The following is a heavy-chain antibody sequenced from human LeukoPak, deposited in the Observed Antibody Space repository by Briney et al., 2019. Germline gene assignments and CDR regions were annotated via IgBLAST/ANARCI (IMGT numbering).Heavy chain of an antibody. V-gene: IGHV1-69*04. CDR3: ASDYYYDSSGYYYEVDY. CDR2: IIPILGIA. J-gene: IGHJ4*02. Sequence: GASVKVSCKASGGTFSSYAISWVRQAPGQGLEWMGRIIPILGIANYAQKFKGRVTITADKSTSTAYMELSSLRSEDTAVYYCASDYYYDSSGYYYEVDYWGQGTLVTVSS. CDR1: GGTFSSYA. D-gene: IGHD3-22*01.